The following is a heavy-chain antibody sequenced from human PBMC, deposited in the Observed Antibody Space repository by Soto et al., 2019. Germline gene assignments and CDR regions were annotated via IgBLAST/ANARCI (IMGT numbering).Heavy chain of an antibody. D-gene: IGHD3-16*01. CDR3: ARDMRITLNGVVGMDV. Sequence: SQTLSLTCAISGDSVSINSAAWNWIRQSPSRGLECLGRTYYRSKWYDDYAVSVKSRITINPDTSKNQFSLQLNSVTPEDTAVYYCARDMRITLNGVVGMDVWGQGTTVTVSS. CDR1: GDSVSINSAA. CDR2: TYYRSKWYD. V-gene: IGHV6-1*01. J-gene: IGHJ6*02.